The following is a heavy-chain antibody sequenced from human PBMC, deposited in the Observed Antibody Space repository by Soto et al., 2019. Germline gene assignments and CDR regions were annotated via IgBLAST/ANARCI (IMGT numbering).Heavy chain of an antibody. J-gene: IGHJ4*02. D-gene: IGHD1-20*01. CDR1: GYTFTGYA. CDR2: INAGNGHT. Sequence: QVQLVQSGAEVKKPGASVKVSCKTSGYTFTGYAMHWVRQAPGQRLEWMGWINAGNGHTKYSQKFQVRVTITRDTSASTAYMELSSLRSEDTAVYYCARGLNLYYFDYWGQGTLVTVSS. CDR3: ARGLNLYYFDY. V-gene: IGHV1-3*01.